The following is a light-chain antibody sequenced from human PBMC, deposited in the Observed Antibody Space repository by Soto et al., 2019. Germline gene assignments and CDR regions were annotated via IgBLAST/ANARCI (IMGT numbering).Light chain of an antibody. CDR2: GAS. Sequence: EIVLTQSPGTLSLSPGESATLSCRASQSFSTNYLAWYQHKAGQAPRLLIYGASTRTTGIPDRFSGSGSGTDYTLTISRLEPEDFAVYCFHHNASSMLYTFDHGTKLEVK. V-gene: IGKV3-20*01. J-gene: IGKJ2*01. CDR1: QSFSTNY. CDR3: HHNASSMLYT.